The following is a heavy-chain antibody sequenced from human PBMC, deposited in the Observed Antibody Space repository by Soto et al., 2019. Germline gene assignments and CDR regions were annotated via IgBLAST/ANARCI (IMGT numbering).Heavy chain of an antibody. J-gene: IGHJ4*02. CDR3: VRDRSGSYLEGFDY. CDR1: GFTFSSYW. Sequence: EVQLVESGGGLVHLGGSRRLDCAASGFTFSSYWMTWVRQAPGKWLEWVANIKHDGSEKYYVDSVKGRFTISRDNARNSVFLEMQSLRAEDTAVYSCVRDRSGSYLEGFDYWGQGTLVTVSS. CDR2: IKHDGSEK. V-gene: IGHV3-7*01. D-gene: IGHD1-26*01.